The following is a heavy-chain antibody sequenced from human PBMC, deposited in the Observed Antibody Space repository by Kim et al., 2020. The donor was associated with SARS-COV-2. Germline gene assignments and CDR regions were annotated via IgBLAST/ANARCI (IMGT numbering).Heavy chain of an antibody. Sequence: SNNNTPSLKSRVTLSGDTSKNQFSLKLSSVTAADTAVYYCARASYDGMDVWGQGTTVTVSS. J-gene: IGHJ6*02. CDR2: SN. CDR3: ARASYDGMDV. V-gene: IGHV4-30-2*04.